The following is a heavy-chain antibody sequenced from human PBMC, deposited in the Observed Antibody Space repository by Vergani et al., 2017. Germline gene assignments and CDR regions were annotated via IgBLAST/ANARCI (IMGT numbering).Heavy chain of an antibody. J-gene: IGHJ3*02. CDR1: GFTVSSNY. D-gene: IGHD5-18*01. CDR2: IYSGGST. CDR3: AREAGYSYGEDQYAFDI. Sequence: EVQLVESGGGLVQPGRSPRLSCAASGFTVSSNYMSWVRQAPGKGLEWVSVIYSGGSTYYADSVKGRFTISRDNSKNTLYLQMNSLRAEDTAVYYCAREAGYSYGEDQYAFDIWGQGTMVTVSS. V-gene: IGHV3-66*02.